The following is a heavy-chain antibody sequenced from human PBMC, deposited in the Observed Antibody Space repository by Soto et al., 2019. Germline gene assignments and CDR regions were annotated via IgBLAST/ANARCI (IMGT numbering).Heavy chain of an antibody. D-gene: IGHD3-3*01. V-gene: IGHV3-13*01. CDR2: IGTAGDT. CDR1: GFTLSSYD. J-gene: IGHJ4*02. Sequence: GGSLRLSCAASGFTLSSYDMHWVRQATGKGLEWVSAIGTAGDTYYPGSVKGRFTISRENAKNSLYLQMNSLRAGDTAVYYCARAKGDFWSGYYPYYFDYWGQGTLVTVSS. CDR3: ARAKGDFWSGYYPYYFDY.